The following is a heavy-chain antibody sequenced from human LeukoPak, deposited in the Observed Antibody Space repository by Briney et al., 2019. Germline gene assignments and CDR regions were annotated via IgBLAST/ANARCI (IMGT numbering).Heavy chain of an antibody. CDR2: ISSSSSNI. J-gene: IGHJ4*02. D-gene: IGHD6-19*01. Sequence: GGSLRLSCAASGFTFSSYSMNWVRQAPGKGLEWVSSISSSSSNIYYADSVKGRFTISRDNAKNSLYLQMNSLRVEDTAVYYCARAPTFSGWFDYWGQGTLVTVSS. CDR1: GFTFSSYS. CDR3: ARAPTFSGWFDY. V-gene: IGHV3-21*01.